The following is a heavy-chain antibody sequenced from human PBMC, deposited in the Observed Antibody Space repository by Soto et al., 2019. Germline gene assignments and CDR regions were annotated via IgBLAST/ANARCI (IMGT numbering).Heavy chain of an antibody. CDR3: ARAGSIGVLLWFGETLDV. V-gene: IGHV3-11*01. D-gene: IGHD3-10*01. CDR1: GFTFSDYY. CDR2: ISSSGSTI. J-gene: IGHJ6*02. Sequence: QVQLAESGGGLVKPGGSLRLSCAASGFTFSDYYMSWIRQAPGKGLEWVSYISSSGSTIYYADSVKGRFTISRDNAKNSLYLQMNSLRAEDTAVYYCARAGSIGVLLWFGETLDVWGQGTTVTVSS.